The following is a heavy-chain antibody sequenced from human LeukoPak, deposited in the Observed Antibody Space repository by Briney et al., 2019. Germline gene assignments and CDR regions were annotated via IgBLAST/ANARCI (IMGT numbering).Heavy chain of an antibody. V-gene: IGHV3-21*01. CDR3: AKCGRYCSSTSCYWEYFGWFDP. Sequence: PGGSLRLSCAASGFTFSSYSMNWVRQAPGKGPEWVSSISSSSSYIYYADSVKGRFTISRDNAKNSLYLQMNSLRAEDTAVYYCAKCGRYCSSTSCYWEYFGWFDPWGQGTLVTVSP. J-gene: IGHJ5*02. D-gene: IGHD2-2*01. CDR2: ISSSSSYI. CDR1: GFTFSSYS.